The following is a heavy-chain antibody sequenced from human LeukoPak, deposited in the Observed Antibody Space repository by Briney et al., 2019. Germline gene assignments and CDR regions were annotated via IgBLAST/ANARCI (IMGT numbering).Heavy chain of an antibody. Sequence: PSETLSLTCTVSGGSISNYYWSWIRQPPGKELEWIGYIYYSGSTNYNPSLKSRVTISVDRSKNQFSLKLSSVTAADTAVYYCSRDKGASDFDYWGQGTLVTVSS. CDR1: GGSISNYY. V-gene: IGHV4-59*12. CDR2: IYYSGST. D-gene: IGHD1-26*01. CDR3: SRDKGASDFDY. J-gene: IGHJ4*02.